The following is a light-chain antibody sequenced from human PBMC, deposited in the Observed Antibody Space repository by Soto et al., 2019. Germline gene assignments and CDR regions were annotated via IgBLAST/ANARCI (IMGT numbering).Light chain of an antibody. CDR3: QQTFSTPWT. CDR1: QSINNY. V-gene: IGKV1-39*01. J-gene: IGKJ1*01. Sequence: DIQMTQSPSSLSASVWDSVTITCRASQSINNYLNWFQQKPGKAPAILIYAASTVQSGVPSTFSGSGSGTHFTLTISSLQPDDFATYWCQQTFSTPWTFGQGTSVDIK. CDR2: AAS.